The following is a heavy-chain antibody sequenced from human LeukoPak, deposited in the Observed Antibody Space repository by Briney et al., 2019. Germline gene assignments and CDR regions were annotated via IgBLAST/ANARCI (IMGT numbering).Heavy chain of an antibody. J-gene: IGHJ6*02. Sequence: ASVKVSCKASGYTFTSYYMHWVRQAPGQELEWMGIINPSGGSTSYAQKFQGRVTMTRDTSTSTVYMELSSLRSEDTAVYYCARDQILTHSMYVWGQGTTVTVSS. CDR1: GYTFTSYY. CDR2: INPSGGST. V-gene: IGHV1-46*01. CDR3: ARDQILTHSMYV. D-gene: IGHD3-9*01.